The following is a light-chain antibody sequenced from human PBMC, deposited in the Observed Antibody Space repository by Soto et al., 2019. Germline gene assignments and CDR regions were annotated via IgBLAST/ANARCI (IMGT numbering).Light chain of an antibody. V-gene: IGKV3-11*01. Sequence: IVLTPSPSTLSLSPGERATLSCRASQSVSSYLAWYQQKPGQAPRLLIYDASNRATGIPARFSGSGSGTDFTLTISSLEPEDFAVYYCQQRSNWPPITFGQGTRLEI. CDR2: DAS. CDR3: QQRSNWPPIT. J-gene: IGKJ5*01. CDR1: QSVSSY.